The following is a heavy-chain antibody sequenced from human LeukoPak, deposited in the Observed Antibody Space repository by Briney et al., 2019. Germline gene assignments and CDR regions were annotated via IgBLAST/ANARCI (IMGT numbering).Heavy chain of an antibody. CDR1: GYSFTSYW. Sequence: GESLKISCKGSGYSFTSYWIGWVRQMPGKGLDWMGIIYPGDSDTRYSPSFQGQVTFSADNSIGTAYLQWSSLRASDTAMYYCATSRIMATISPFDYWGQGTLVTVSS. V-gene: IGHV5-51*01. J-gene: IGHJ4*02. CDR2: IYPGDSDT. D-gene: IGHD5-24*01. CDR3: ATSRIMATISPFDY.